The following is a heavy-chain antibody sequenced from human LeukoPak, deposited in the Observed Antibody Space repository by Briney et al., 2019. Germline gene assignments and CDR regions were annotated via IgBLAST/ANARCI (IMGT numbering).Heavy chain of an antibody. J-gene: IGHJ6*03. CDR3: ARGYYNYYMDV. CDR1: GYTFTSYG. V-gene: IGHV1-46*01. Sequence: ASVKVSCKASGYTFTSYGISWVRQAPGQGLERMGIINPSGGSPIYAQKFQGRVTMTRDMSTSTVYMGLSSLRSEDTAVYYCARGYYNYYMDVWGKGTTVTVSS. CDR2: INPSGGSP.